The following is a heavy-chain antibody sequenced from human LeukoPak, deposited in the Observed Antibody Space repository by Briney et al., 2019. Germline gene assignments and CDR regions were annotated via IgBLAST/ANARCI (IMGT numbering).Heavy chain of an antibody. CDR2: IKHDGSEK. J-gene: IGHJ5*02. CDR3: GALYGGFDP. Sequence: AGGSLRLSCVASGFTFSSSWMSWVRQAPGKGLEWVANIKHDGSEKYYVESVKGRFTISRDNAKNSLYLQMSSLRAEDTAVYYCGALYGGFDPWGQGTLVTVSS. CDR1: GFTFSSSW. D-gene: IGHD4-17*01. V-gene: IGHV3-7*01.